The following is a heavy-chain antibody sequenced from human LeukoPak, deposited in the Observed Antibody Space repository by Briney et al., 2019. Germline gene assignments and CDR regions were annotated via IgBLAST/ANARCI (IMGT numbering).Heavy chain of an antibody. CDR2: IYYTGST. V-gene: IGHV4-59*01. J-gene: IGHJ6*02. CDR1: GGSLRSYY. Sequence: SETLSLTCTVSGGSLRSYYWSWIRQPPGKGLEWIGYIYYTGSTNYNPSLKSRVTISVDTSKKHFSLKLSSVTAADTAVYYCARARAAAVIGGYYYYYGMDVWGQGTTVTVSS. CDR3: ARARAAAVIGGYYYYYGMDV. D-gene: IGHD6-13*01.